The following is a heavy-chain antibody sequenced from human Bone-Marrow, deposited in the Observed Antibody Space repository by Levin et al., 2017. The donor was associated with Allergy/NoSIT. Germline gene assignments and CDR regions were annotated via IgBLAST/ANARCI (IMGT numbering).Heavy chain of an antibody. CDR3: AKDMGLELVGATTGGTDYYYYGMDV. D-gene: IGHD1-26*01. Sequence: SGGSLRLSCAASGFTFDDYAMHWVRQAPGKGLEWVSGISWNSGSIGYADSVKGRFTISRDNAKNSLYLQMNSLRAEDTALYYCAKDMGLELVGATTGGTDYYYYGMDVWGQGTTVTVSS. V-gene: IGHV3-9*01. CDR2: ISWNSGSI. CDR1: GFTFDDYA. J-gene: IGHJ6*02.